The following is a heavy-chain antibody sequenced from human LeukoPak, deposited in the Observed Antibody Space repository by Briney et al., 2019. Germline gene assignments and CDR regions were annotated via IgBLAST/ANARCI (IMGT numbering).Heavy chain of an antibody. D-gene: IGHD3-10*01. Sequence: GASLRLSCAASGFTFSNCGMHWVRQAPGKGLEWVALISYDGSNKYYADSVKGRFTISRDNSENTLYLQMISLRAEDTAVYYCANYGSVSYFAYWGQGTLVTVSS. J-gene: IGHJ4*02. CDR3: ANYGSVSYFAY. V-gene: IGHV3-30*18. CDR2: ISYDGSNK. CDR1: GFTFSNCG.